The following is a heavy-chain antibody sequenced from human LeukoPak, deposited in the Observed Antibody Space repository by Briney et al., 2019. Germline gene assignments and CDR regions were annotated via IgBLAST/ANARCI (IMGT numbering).Heavy chain of an antibody. J-gene: IGHJ4*02. Sequence: GGSLRLSCAASGFTFSSYWMSWVRQAPGKGLEWVANIKQDGSEKYYVDSVKGRFTISRDNAKNPLYLQMNSLRAEDTAVYYCARDGWDRWFGEFNDYWGQGTLVTVSS. CDR2: IKQDGSEK. CDR3: ARDGWDRWFGEFNDY. CDR1: GFTFSSYW. V-gene: IGHV3-7*01. D-gene: IGHD3-10*01.